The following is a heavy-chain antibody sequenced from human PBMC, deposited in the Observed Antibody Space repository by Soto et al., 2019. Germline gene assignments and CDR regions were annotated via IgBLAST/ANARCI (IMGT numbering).Heavy chain of an antibody. CDR3: ARGVAVIAATPPQENNWFDP. CDR2: ISAYNGAT. Sequence: QVHLVQSVAEVKKPGASVKVSCKASGYTFSNYGITWVRQAPGQGLEWMGWISAYNGATSYAQKFQGRVTMTTDTSTXTXYXXLRSLTSDDTALYFCARGVAVIAATPPQENNWFDPWGQGTLVTVSS. D-gene: IGHD2-15*01. J-gene: IGHJ5*02. V-gene: IGHV1-18*01. CDR1: GYTFSNYG.